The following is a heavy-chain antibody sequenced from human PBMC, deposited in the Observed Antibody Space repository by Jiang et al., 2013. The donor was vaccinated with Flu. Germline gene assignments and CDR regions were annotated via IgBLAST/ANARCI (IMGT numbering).Heavy chain of an antibody. CDR1: GGSISSSNW. CDR2: IYHSGST. Sequence: GTLSLTCAVSGGSISSSNWWSWVRQPPGKGLEWIGEIYHSGSTNYNPSLKSRVTISVDKSKNQFSLKLSSVTAADTAVYYCASTYALRGYYYDSSGYQVLGYWGQGTLVTVSS. J-gene: IGHJ4*02. CDR3: ASTYALRGYYYDSSGYQVLGY. D-gene: IGHD3-22*01. V-gene: IGHV4-4*02.